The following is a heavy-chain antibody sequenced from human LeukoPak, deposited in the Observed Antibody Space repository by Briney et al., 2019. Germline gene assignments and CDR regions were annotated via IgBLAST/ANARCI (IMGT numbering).Heavy chain of an antibody. J-gene: IGHJ4*02. CDR2: ISGSGGST. CDR3: EKVQMYSGWNYYFDY. V-gene: IGHV3-23*01. Sequence: GGSLRLSCAASGFTFISYAMSWVRQPPGKWLEWVSSISGSGGSTYYADSVKGRFTISRDNSKNKLYLQMNSLRAEDTAVYYCEKVQMYSGWNYYFDYWGQGTLVTVSS. D-gene: IGHD6-19*01. CDR1: GFTFISYA.